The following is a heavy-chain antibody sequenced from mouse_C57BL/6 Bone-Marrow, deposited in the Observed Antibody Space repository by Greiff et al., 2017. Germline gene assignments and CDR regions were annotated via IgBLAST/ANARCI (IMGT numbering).Heavy chain of an antibody. Sequence: VKLQQPGAELVKPGASVKMSCKASGYTFTSYWITWVKQRPGQGLEWIGDIYPGSGSTNYNEKFKSKATLTVDTSSSTAYMQLSSLTSEASAVYYCAREGNYDFDYWGKGTTLTVSS. J-gene: IGHJ2*01. CDR2: IYPGSGST. CDR1: GYTFTSYW. CDR3: AREGNYDFDY. V-gene: IGHV1-55*01. D-gene: IGHD1-1*01.